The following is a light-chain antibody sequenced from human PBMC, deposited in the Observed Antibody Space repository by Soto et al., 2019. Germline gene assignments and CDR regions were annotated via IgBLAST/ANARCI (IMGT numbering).Light chain of an antibody. J-gene: IGKJ2*01. CDR2: AAS. CDR1: QGISNY. V-gene: IGKV1-27*01. Sequence: DIQMTQSPSSLSASVGDRVTITCRASQGISNYLAWYQQKPGKVPQLLIYAASTLQSGVPSWFSGGGSGTDFTLTISSLRPDDVATYYCPKYNSAPYTFGEGTKLEIK. CDR3: PKYNSAPYT.